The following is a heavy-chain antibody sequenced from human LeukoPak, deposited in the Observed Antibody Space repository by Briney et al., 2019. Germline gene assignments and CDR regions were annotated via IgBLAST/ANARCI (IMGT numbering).Heavy chain of an antibody. CDR3: ARSGYGSGSYYKAHYYYYYMDV. J-gene: IGHJ6*03. CDR2: IYYSGST. Sequence: PSETLSLTCTVSGGSISSYYWSWIRQPPGKGLEWIGYIYYSGSTNYNPSLKSRVTISVDTSKNQFSLKLSSVTAADTAVYYCARSGYGSGSYYKAHYYYYYMDVWGKGTTVTISS. D-gene: IGHD3-10*01. CDR1: GGSISSYY. V-gene: IGHV4-59*01.